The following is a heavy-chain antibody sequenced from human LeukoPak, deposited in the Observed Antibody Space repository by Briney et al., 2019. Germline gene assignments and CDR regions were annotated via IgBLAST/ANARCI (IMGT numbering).Heavy chain of an antibody. CDR1: GGSFSGYY. D-gene: IGHD3-10*01. CDR3: ASIGGHYYYYYMDV. CDR2: INHSGST. Sequence: SETLSLTCAVYGGSFSGYYWSWIRQPPGKGLEWIGEINHSGSTNYNPSLKSRVTMSVDTSKNQFSLKLSSVTAADTAVYYCASIGGHYYYYYMDVWGKGTTVTVSS. J-gene: IGHJ6*03. V-gene: IGHV4-34*01.